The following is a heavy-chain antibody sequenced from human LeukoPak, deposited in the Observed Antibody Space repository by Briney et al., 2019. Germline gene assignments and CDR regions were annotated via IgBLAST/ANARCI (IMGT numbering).Heavy chain of an antibody. CDR2: IIPIFGIA. D-gene: IGHD2/OR15-2a*01. J-gene: IGHJ6*02. CDR1: ERTYSSYA. V-gene: IGHV1-69*04. Sequence: GASVKVSCKASERTYSSYAISWVRQAPGQGLEWMGRIIPIFGIANYAQKYQGRVTITAEKSTGMAYMELSSLRSGDTAVYYCARDRGIFHNPVPIFYYNGMDVWGQGTTVTVSS. CDR3: ARDRGIFHNPVPIFYYNGMDV.